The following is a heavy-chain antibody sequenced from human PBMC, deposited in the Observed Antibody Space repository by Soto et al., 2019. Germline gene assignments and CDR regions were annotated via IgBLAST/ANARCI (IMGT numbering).Heavy chain of an antibody. Sequence: EVQLVESGGGLVQPGGSLRLSCAASGFTFSSYWMHWVRQAPGKGLVWVSRINSDGSSTSYADSVKGRFTISRDNAKNTLYLQMNILRAEDTAVYDCASELPHYDFWSGYYEGGGQGTLVTVSS. D-gene: IGHD3-3*01. V-gene: IGHV3-74*01. CDR1: GFTFSSYW. CDR3: ASELPHYDFWSGYYEG. J-gene: IGHJ4*02. CDR2: INSDGSST.